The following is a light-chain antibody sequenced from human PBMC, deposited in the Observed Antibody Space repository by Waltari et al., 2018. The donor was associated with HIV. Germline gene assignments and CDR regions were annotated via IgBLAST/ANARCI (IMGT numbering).Light chain of an antibody. CDR1: SLRSYY. V-gene: IGLV3-19*01. J-gene: IGLJ1*01. CDR3: NSRDSSGNHYV. CDR2: GKN. Sequence: SSELTQAPAVSVALGQTVRITCHGDSLRSYYASWYQQKPGQAPVLVIYGKNNRPSGIPDRFSGSSSGNTASLTITGAQAEDEADYYCNSRDSSGNHYVFGTGTKVTVL.